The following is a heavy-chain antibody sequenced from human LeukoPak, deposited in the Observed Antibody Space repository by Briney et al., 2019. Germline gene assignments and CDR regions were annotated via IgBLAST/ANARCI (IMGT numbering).Heavy chain of an antibody. D-gene: IGHD6-19*01. J-gene: IGHJ4*02. CDR2: ISSSGSTI. CDR1: GFTFSSYE. CDR3: ARDGHSSGWVGVDY. Sequence: PGGSLRLSCAASGFTFSSYEMNRVRQAPGKGLEWVSYISSSGSTIYYADSVKGRFTISRDNAKNSLYLQMNSLRAEDTAVYYCARDGHSSGWVGVDYWGQGTLVTVSS. V-gene: IGHV3-48*03.